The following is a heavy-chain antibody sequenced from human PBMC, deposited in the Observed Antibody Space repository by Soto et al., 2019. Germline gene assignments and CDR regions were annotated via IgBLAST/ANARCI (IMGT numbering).Heavy chain of an antibody. V-gene: IGHV1-18*01. J-gene: IGHJ4*02. CDR2: ISAYNGNT. D-gene: IGHD3-3*01. CDR3: ARDRERFLEWFPYYFDY. CDR1: GYTFTSYG. Sequence: ASVKVSCKASGYTFTSYGISWVRQAPGQGLEWMGWISAYNGNTNYAQKLQGRVTMTTDTSTSTAYMELRSLRSDDTAVYYCARDRERFLEWFPYYFDYWGRGTLVTVSS.